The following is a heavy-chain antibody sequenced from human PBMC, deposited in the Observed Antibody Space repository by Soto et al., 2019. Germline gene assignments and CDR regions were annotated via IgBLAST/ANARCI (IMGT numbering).Heavy chain of an antibody. D-gene: IGHD6-19*01. V-gene: IGHV4-31*03. CDR3: ASRGVAGTYWFDP. CDR1: GGSISSGGYY. CDR2: IYYSGST. Sequence: PSETLSLTCTVSGGSISSGGYYWSWIRQHPGKGLEWIGYIYYSGSTYYNPSLKSRVTISVDTSKNQFSLKLSSVTAADTAVYYCASRGVAGTYWFDPWGQGTLVTVSS. J-gene: IGHJ5*02.